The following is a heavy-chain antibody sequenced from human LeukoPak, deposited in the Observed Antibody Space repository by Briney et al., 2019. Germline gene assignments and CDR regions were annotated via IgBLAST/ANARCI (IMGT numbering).Heavy chain of an antibody. D-gene: IGHD2-15*01. Sequence: GASVKVSCKASGYTFTDYYLHWVRQAPGQGLEWMGWFDPKSGGSNYAQKFQGRVTMTRDTSISTAYMELSRLRSDDTAVYYCARASIKPVPSIVHNWFDPWGQGTLVTVSS. J-gene: IGHJ5*02. CDR3: ARASIKPVPSIVHNWFDP. CDR2: FDPKSGGS. V-gene: IGHV1-2*02. CDR1: GYTFTDYY.